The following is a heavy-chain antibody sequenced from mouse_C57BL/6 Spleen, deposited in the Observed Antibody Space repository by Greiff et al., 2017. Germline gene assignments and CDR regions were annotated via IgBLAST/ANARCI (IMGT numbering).Heavy chain of an antibody. CDR1: GFNIKDDY. D-gene: IGHD4-1*01. CDR3: TTALGRGY. Sequence: VQLQQSGAELVRPGASVKLSCTASGFNIKDDYMHWMKQRPEQDLEWIGWFDPENGDTEYASKFQGKATITADTSSNTAYLQLSSLPSEDTAVYYCTTALGRGYWGQGTTLTVSS. J-gene: IGHJ2*01. CDR2: FDPENGDT. V-gene: IGHV14-4*01.